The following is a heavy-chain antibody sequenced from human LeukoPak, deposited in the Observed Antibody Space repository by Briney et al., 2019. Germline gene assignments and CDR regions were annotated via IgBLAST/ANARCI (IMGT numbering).Heavy chain of an antibody. D-gene: IGHD1-1*01. CDR2: ISSSSSNI. V-gene: IGHV3-48*03. CDR1: GFTFSSYE. J-gene: IGHJ4*02. CDR3: ARCTTGRTFGSLREIKRSREIDY. Sequence: QSGGSLRLSCAASGFTFSSYEMNWVRQAPGKGLEWVSYISSSSSNIYYADSVKGRFTISRDNAKNSLYLQMNSLRVEDTAVYYCARCTTGRTFGSLREIKRSREIDYWGQGTLVTVSS.